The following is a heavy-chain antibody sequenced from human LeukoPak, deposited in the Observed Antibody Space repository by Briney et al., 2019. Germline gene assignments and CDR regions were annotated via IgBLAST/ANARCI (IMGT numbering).Heavy chain of an antibody. CDR1: GYTFTSYD. D-gene: IGHD3-16*02. V-gene: IGHV1-8*01. CDR3: ARVMITFGGVIDTFDY. J-gene: IGHJ4*02. CDR2: MNPNSGNT. Sequence: ASVRVSCKASGYTFTSYDINWVRQATGQGLEWMGWMNPNSGNTGYAQKFQGRVTMTRNTSISTAYMELSSLRSEDMAVYYCARVMITFGGVIDTFDYWGQGTLVTVSS.